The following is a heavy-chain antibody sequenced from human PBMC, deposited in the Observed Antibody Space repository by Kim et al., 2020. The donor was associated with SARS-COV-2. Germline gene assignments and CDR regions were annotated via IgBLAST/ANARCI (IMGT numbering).Heavy chain of an antibody. J-gene: IGHJ3*02. CDR1: GFRFSDHY. CDR2: SRNKVNRYTT. CDR3: TRDNECDSGGSCPAFDI. D-gene: IGHD2-15*01. V-gene: IGHV3-72*01. Sequence: GGSLRLSCAASGFRFSDHYMDWVRQAPGKGLEWVARSRNKVNRYTTEYSTSVKGRFTVSRDETKNSLYLQMNSLKNEDTAVYYCTRDNECDSGGSCPAFDIWGAGTRGTLSS.